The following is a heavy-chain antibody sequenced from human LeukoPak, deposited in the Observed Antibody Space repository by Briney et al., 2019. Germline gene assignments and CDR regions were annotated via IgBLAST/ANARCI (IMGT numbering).Heavy chain of an antibody. D-gene: IGHD3-16*01. Sequence: GGSLRLSFASSRFTFSSYAMSWVRQAPGKGLEGVSYISASSSNTYYADSVKGRFTISRDDSKNTLYLEMNSLRGEDTAVYYCVLDARLGESLRWGQGTLVTVSS. CDR2: ISASSSNT. J-gene: IGHJ4*02. CDR1: RFTFSSYA. CDR3: VLDARLGESLR. V-gene: IGHV3-23*01.